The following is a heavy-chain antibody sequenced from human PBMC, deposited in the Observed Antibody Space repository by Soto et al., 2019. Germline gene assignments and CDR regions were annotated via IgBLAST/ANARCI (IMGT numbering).Heavy chain of an antibody. D-gene: IGHD3-22*01. CDR2: IIPIFGTA. J-gene: IGHJ4*02. V-gene: IGHV1-69*13. CDR1: GGTFSSYA. Sequence: SVKVSCKASGGTFSSYAISWVRQAPGQGLEWMGGIIPIFGTANYAQKFQGRVTITADESTSTAYMELSSLRSEDTAEYYCASSGPYYYDSSGYGFDYWGQGTLVTVSS. CDR3: ASSGPYYYDSSGYGFDY.